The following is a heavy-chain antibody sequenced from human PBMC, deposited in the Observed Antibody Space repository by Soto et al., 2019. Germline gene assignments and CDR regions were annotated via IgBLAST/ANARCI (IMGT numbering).Heavy chain of an antibody. CDR3: AKAPLAFDI. V-gene: IGHV3-23*04. J-gene: IGHJ3*02. Sequence: VQLVASGGGLVQPGESLTLSCAASGFSVSDSAMSWVRQAPAKGLEWVSSISNNGAVTYYADSVKGRFTISTDTSKDTVYLRMEGLRVEDSALYYCAKAPLAFDIWGQGTLVTVSS. CDR1: GFSVSDSA. CDR2: ISNNGAVT.